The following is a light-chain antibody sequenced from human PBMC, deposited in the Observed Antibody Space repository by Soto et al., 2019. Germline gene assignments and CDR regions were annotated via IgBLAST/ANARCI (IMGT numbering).Light chain of an antibody. CDR2: AAS. V-gene: IGKV1-27*01. CDR1: QDISNY. J-gene: IGKJ3*01. Sequence: DIQMTQSPSSLSASVGDRVTITCRASQDISNYLAWYQQKPGKVPKVLIYAASTLHSGVPSRFSGSGSGPDFTLTITSLQPDDVATFYCQRYDSAPFTVGPGTKVDIK. CDR3: QRYDSAPFT.